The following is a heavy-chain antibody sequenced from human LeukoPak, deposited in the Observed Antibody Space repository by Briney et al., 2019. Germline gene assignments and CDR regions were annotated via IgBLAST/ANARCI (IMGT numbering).Heavy chain of an antibody. CDR3: ARRPSRWVAVRPELYFDY. J-gene: IGHJ4*02. CDR1: GGSISSSSYY. V-gene: IGHV4-39*07. Sequence: PSETLSLTCTVSGGSISSSSYYWGWIRQPPGKGLEWIGSIYYSGSTNYNPSLKSRVTISVDRSKNQFSLKLSSVTAADTAVYFCARRPSRWVAVRPELYFDYWGQGTLVTVSS. D-gene: IGHD6-6*01. CDR2: IYYSGST.